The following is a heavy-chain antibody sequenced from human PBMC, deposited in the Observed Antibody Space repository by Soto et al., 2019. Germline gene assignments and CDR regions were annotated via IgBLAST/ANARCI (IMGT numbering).Heavy chain of an antibody. Sequence: PSETLSLTCTVSGGSISSYYWSWIRQPPGKGLEWFGYFYYIGSANYSPSLRSRLTITIYTSKNQVVLTMTNIYPLDTGTYYCAHKGPEDWPLDYWGQGTLVTVSS. J-gene: IGHJ4*02. CDR1: GGSISSYY. D-gene: IGHD3-9*01. CDR2: FYYIGSA. CDR3: AHKGPEDWPLDY. V-gene: IGHV4-59*01.